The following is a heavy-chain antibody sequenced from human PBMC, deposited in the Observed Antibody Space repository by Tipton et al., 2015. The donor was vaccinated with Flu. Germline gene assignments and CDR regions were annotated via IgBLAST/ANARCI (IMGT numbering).Heavy chain of an antibody. V-gene: IGHV4-39*07. J-gene: IGHJ4*02. CDR1: GGSVSSSPYY. CDR2: IDYSGNT. CDR3: ARDPAGYYDNSAYYIFDY. D-gene: IGHD3-22*01. Sequence: TLSLTCTVSGGSVSSSPYYWGWVRQSPGKGLEWIGTIDYSGNTHYNLSLESRVSISVAKMQFSLSLSSVTAADTAVYYCARDPAGYYDNSAYYIFDYWGQGTLVTVSS.